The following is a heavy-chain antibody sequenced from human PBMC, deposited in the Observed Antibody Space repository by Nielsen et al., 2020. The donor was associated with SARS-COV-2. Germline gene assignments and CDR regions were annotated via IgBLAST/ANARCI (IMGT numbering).Heavy chain of an antibody. D-gene: IGHD7-27*01. CDR1: GDSISSSNW. V-gene: IGHV4-4*02. Sequence: SETLSLTCAVSGDSISSSNWWSWVRQPPGKGLEWIGEINHSGSTNYNPSLKSRVTISVDTSKNQFSLKLSSVTAADTAVYYCARGLGPSDYWGQGTLVTVSS. J-gene: IGHJ4*02. CDR2: INHSGST. CDR3: ARGLGPSDY.